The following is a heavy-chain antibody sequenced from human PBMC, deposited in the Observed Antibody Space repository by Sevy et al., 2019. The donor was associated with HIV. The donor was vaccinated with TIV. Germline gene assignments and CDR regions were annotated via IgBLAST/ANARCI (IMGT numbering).Heavy chain of an antibody. J-gene: IGHJ6*02. CDR2: IYYSGST. CDR1: GGSISSSSYY. V-gene: IGHV4-39*01. Sequence: SETLSLTCTVSGGSISSSSYYWGWIRQPPGKGLEWIGSIYYSGSTYYNPSLKSRVTISVDTSKNQFSLKLSSVTAADTAVYYCARGGTSSSWYSYYYYYYGMDVWGQGTTVTVSS. D-gene: IGHD6-13*01. CDR3: ARGGTSSSWYSYYYYYYGMDV.